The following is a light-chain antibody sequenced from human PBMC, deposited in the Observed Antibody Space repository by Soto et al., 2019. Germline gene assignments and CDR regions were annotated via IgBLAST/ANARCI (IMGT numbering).Light chain of an antibody. CDR2: AAS. J-gene: IGKJ1*01. CDR1: QGISTY. V-gene: IGKV1-9*01. CDR3: QHLNTYPRT. Sequence: IQLTQSPSSLSASVGDRVTITCRASQGISTYLAWYQQKPGKAPKLLIYAASTLQSGVPSRFSGSGSGTDFTLTTSSLQPEDFATYYCQHLNTYPRTFGQGTKVDIK.